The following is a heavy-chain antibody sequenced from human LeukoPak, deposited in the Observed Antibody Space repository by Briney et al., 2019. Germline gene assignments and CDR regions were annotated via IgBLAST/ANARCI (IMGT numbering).Heavy chain of an antibody. D-gene: IGHD3-10*01. CDR2: ISGSGGST. Sequence: PGGSLRLSCAASGFTFSSYAMSWVRQAPGKGLEWVSAISGSGGSTYYADSVKGRFTISRDNSKNTLYLQMNSLRAEDTAVYYCATGSGSYYNYNWFDPWGQGTLVTVSS. CDR1: GFTFSSYA. CDR3: ATGSGSYYNYNWFDP. J-gene: IGHJ5*02. V-gene: IGHV3-23*01.